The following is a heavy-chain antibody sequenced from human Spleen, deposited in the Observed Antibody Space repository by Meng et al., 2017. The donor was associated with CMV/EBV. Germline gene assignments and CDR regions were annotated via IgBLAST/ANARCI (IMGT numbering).Heavy chain of an antibody. D-gene: IGHD1-26*01. J-gene: IGHJ4*02. CDR3: ARLPVLSGSYYHFDY. V-gene: IGHV4-34*01. CDR1: GGSFSGYY. CDR2: INHSGST. Sequence: SETLSLTCAVYGGSFSGYYWSWIRQPPGKGLEWIGEINHSGSTNYNPSLKSRVTISVDTSKNQFSLKLSSVTAADTAVYYCARLPVLSGSYYHFDYWGQGTLVTVSS.